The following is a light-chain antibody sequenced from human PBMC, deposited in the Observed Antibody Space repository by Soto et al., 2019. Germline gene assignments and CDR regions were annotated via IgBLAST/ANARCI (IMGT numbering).Light chain of an antibody. CDR3: QQYNSYSWT. J-gene: IGKJ1*01. CDR1: QSVSSSY. Sequence: EIVLTQSPCTLSLSPGERATLSCRASQSVSSSYLAWYQQKPGQAPRLLIYGASSRATGIPDRFSGSGSGTDFTLTINKLQPDDFATYYCQQYNSYSWTFGQGTKVDI. V-gene: IGKV3-20*01. CDR2: GAS.